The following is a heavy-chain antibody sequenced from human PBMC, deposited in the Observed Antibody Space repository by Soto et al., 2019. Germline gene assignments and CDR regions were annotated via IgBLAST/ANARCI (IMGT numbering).Heavy chain of an antibody. CDR2: ISSSSSTI. V-gene: IGHV3-48*01. J-gene: IGHJ4*02. D-gene: IGHD6-6*01. CDR1: GFTFSSYS. Sequence: EVQLVESGGGLVQPGGSLRLSCAASGFTFSSYSMNWVRQAPGKGLEWVSYISSSSSTIYYADSVKGRFTISRDNAKNSLYLQMNSLSAEDTAVYYCAREIPNDYSSSLDYWGQGTLVTVSS. CDR3: AREIPNDYSSSLDY.